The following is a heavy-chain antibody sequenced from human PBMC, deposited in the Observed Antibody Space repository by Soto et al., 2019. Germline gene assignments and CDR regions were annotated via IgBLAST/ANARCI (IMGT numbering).Heavy chain of an antibody. CDR1: GYTFTSYG. CDR2: ISAYNGNT. D-gene: IGHD4-4*01. V-gene: IGHV1-18*04. CDR3: ARVRSVTTPRGWFDP. J-gene: IGHJ5*02. Sequence: ASGKVSCKASGYTFTSYGISWVRQAPGQGLERMGWISAYNGNTNYAQKLQGRVTMTTDTSTSTAYMELRSLRSDDTAVYYCARVRSVTTPRGWFDPWGQGTLVTVSS.